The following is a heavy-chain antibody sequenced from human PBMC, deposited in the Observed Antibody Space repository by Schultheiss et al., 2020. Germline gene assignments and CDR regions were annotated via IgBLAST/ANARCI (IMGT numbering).Heavy chain of an antibody. CDR1: GFTFSSYS. CDR2: IKSETDGGTA. D-gene: IGHD2-2*01. V-gene: IGHV3-15*07. Sequence: GGSLRLSCAASGFTFSSYSMNWVRQAPGKGLEWVGRIKSETDGGTAAYAAPVKGRFTISRDNSKNTLYLLMDSLRAEDTAVYYCAAGGQKINCSSPSCHGRTYYYYYMDVWGKGTTVTVSS. CDR3: AAGGQKINCSSPSCHGRTYYYYYMDV. J-gene: IGHJ6*03.